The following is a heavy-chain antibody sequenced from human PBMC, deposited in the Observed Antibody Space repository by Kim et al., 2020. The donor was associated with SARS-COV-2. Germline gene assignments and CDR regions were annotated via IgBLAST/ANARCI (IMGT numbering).Heavy chain of an antibody. CDR1: GYTFTNYD. J-gene: IGHJ5*02. D-gene: IGHD3-10*01. Sequence: ASVKVSCKASGYTFTNYDINWVRQATGQGLEWMGWMNPNRGNVDYAPKFQGRVALTRSTSISTAYSELSSLKSEDTAVYYCARGFVFGEDDSWFDLWGQ. V-gene: IGHV1-8*01. CDR3: ARGFVFGEDDSWFDL. CDR2: MNPNRGNV.